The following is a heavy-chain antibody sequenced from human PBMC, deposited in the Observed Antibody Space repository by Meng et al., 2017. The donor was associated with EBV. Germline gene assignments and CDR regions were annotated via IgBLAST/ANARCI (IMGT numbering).Heavy chain of an antibody. CDR3: ARDGRLYDTPSPFDY. D-gene: IGHD3-22*01. CDR1: GYTFTSYG. CDR2: ISAYNGNT. J-gene: IGHJ4*02. V-gene: IGHV1-18*01. Sequence: QVRLGQCGAEVKKPGVSVKVSCKASGYTFTSYGISWVRQAPGQGLEWMGWISAYNGNTNYAQKLQGRVTMTTDTSTSTAYMELRSLRSDDTAVYYCARDGRLYDTPSPFDYWGQGTLVTVSS.